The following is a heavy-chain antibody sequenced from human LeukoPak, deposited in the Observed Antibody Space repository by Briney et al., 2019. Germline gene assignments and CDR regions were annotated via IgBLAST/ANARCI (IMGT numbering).Heavy chain of an antibody. Sequence: SETLSLTCTVSGGSISSSSYYWGWIRQPPGKGLEWIGSIYYSGGTYYNPSLKSRVTISVDTSKNQFSLKLSSVTAADTALYYCARDVSMVRGVIGGDYWGQGTLVTVSS. J-gene: IGHJ4*02. V-gene: IGHV4-39*07. D-gene: IGHD3-10*01. CDR2: IYYSGGT. CDR1: GGSISSSSYY. CDR3: ARDVSMVRGVIGGDY.